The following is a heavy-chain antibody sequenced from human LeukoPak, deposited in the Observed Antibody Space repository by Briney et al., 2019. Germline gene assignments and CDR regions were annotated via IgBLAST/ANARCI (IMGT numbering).Heavy chain of an antibody. CDR1: GFTVSSNY. V-gene: IGHV3-53*01. D-gene: IGHD5-12*01. CDR3: ARAAPYSGDDYSDY. CDR2: IYSGGST. Sequence: GGSLRLSCAASGFTVSSNYMSWVRQAPGKGLEWVSVIYSGGSTYYADSVKGRFSISRDNSKNTLYLQMNSLRAEDTAGYYCARAAPYSGDDYSDYWGQGTLVTVPS. J-gene: IGHJ4*02.